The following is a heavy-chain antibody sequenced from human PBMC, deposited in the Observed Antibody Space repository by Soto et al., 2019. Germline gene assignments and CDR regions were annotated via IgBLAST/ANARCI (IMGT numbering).Heavy chain of an antibody. CDR1: SGSFSGYY. CDR3: ARDRSYYYDSSGYSPSGAFDI. V-gene: IGHV4-34*01. Sequence: TSETLSLTCAVYSGSFSGYYWSWIRQPPGKGLEWIGEINHSGSTNYNPSLKSRVTISVDTSKNQFSLKLSSVTAADTAVYYCARDRSYYYDSSGYSPSGAFDIWGQGTMVT. J-gene: IGHJ3*02. CDR2: INHSGST. D-gene: IGHD3-22*01.